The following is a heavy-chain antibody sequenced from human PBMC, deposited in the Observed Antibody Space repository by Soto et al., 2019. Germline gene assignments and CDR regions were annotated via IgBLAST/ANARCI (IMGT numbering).Heavy chain of an antibody. CDR2: IYYSGST. J-gene: IGHJ4*02. D-gene: IGHD2-15*01. V-gene: IGHV4-59*08. CDR3: ARRYGGSIDY. Sequence: QVQLHEWGSGLVKPSETLSLTCTVSGGSISSYYWSWIRQPPGKGLEWIGYIYYSGSTNYNPSLKSRVTISVDTSKNQFSLKLSSVTAADTAVYYCARRYGGSIDYWGQGTLVTVSS. CDR1: GGSISSYY.